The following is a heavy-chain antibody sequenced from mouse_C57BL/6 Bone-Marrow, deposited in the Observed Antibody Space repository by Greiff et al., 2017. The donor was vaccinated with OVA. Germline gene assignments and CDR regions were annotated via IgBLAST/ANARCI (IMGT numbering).Heavy chain of an antibody. Sequence: DVQLQESGGGLVKPGGSLKLSCAASGFTFSSYTMSWVRQTPEKRLEWVATISGGGGNTYYPDSVKGRFTISRDNAKNTLYLQMSSLRSEDTALYYCARRWWYYFDYWGQGTTLTVSS. CDR1: GFTFSSYT. CDR3: ARRWWYYFDY. D-gene: IGHD1-1*02. J-gene: IGHJ2*01. CDR2: ISGGGGNT. V-gene: IGHV5-9*04.